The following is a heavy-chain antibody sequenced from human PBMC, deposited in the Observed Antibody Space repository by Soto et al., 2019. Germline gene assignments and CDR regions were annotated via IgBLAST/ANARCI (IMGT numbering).Heavy chain of an antibody. D-gene: IGHD3-22*01. J-gene: IGHJ5*02. CDR1: GYTFVDYA. CDR3: TREAVVAENRFDP. CDR2: MNPKTGNI. Sequence: QVRLVQSGAEVKRPGASVKVSCRASGYTFVDYALHWVRQAPGQGLEWVGWMNPKTGNIKSSHKFEDRVSIIRDTATSTAYMELSGLRSEDTAVYFCTREAVVAENRFDPWGQGTLVTVSS. V-gene: IGHV1-3*01.